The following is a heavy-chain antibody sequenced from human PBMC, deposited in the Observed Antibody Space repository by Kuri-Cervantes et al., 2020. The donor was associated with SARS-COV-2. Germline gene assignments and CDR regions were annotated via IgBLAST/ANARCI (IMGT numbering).Heavy chain of an antibody. Sequence: GSLRLSCAVYGGSFSSYYWGWIRQPPGKGLEWIGSIYYSGSTYYNPSLKSRVTISVDTSKNQFSLKLSSVTAADTAVYYCARDGRVAGTWGMWYWFDPWGQGTLVTVSS. CDR3: ARDGRVAGTWGMWYWFDP. CDR1: GGSFSSYY. D-gene: IGHD6-19*01. CDR2: IYYSGST. V-gene: IGHV4-39*02. J-gene: IGHJ5*02.